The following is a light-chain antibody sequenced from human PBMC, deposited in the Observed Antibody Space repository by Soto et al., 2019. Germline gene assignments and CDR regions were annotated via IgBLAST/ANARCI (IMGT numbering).Light chain of an antibody. CDR2: EVT. Sequence: QSVLTQPPSASGSPGQSVTISCTGTSSDVGGYGYVSWYQQHPGKAPKLMIYEVTKRASGVPDRFSGSKSGNTASLTVSGLQAEDEADYYCSSYAGSNIDVVFGGGTKLTVL. V-gene: IGLV2-8*01. CDR3: SSYAGSNIDVV. CDR1: SSDVGGYGY. J-gene: IGLJ2*01.